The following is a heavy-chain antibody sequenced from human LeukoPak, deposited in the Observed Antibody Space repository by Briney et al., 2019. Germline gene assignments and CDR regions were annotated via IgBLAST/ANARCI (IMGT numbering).Heavy chain of an antibody. V-gene: IGHV3-23*01. CDR2: ISGSGGST. D-gene: IGHD5-24*01. Sequence: PGGSLRLSCAASGLSFSSFAMSWVRQGPARGLEWVSAISGSGGSTYYADSVKGRFTISRDSSKNTLYLQMNSLRAEDTAVYYCAKGLGRWLQSMGTFDYWGQGTLVTVSS. J-gene: IGHJ4*02. CDR1: GLSFSSFA. CDR3: AKGLGRWLQSMGTFDY.